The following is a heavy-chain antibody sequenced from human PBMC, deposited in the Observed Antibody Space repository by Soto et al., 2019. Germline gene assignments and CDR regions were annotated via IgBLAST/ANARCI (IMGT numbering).Heavy chain of an antibody. CDR1: GGSMRNYF. CDR2: IHYSGTT. J-gene: IGHJ4*02. D-gene: IGHD6-13*01. Sequence: SETLSLTCTVSGGSMRNYFWTWIRQPPGKGLEWIGYIHYSGTTSFFPSYNPSLRSRVTISEDTSKNQFSLKLLSVTTADTAVYFCAAGEASSRNLAPYYLDFWGQGTLVAVSS. V-gene: IGHV4-59*01. CDR3: AAGEASSRNLAPYYLDF.